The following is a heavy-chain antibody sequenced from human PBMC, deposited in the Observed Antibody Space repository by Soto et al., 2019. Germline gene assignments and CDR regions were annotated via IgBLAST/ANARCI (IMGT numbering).Heavy chain of an antibody. V-gene: IGHV3-30-3*01. J-gene: IGHJ5*02. CDR2: ISYDGSNK. CDR3: ARDRCSSTSCLNWFDP. CDR1: GFTFSSYA. D-gene: IGHD2-2*01. Sequence: PGGSLRLSCAASGFTFSSYAMHWVRQAPGKGLEWVAVISYDGSNKYYADSVKGRFTISRDNSKNTLYLQMNSLRAEDTAVYYCARDRCSSTSCLNWFDPWGQGTLVTVSS.